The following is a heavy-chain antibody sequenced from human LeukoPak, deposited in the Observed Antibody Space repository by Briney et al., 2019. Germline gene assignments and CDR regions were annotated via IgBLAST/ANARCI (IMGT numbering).Heavy chain of an antibody. Sequence: ASVKVSCKASGYTFTGYYIHWVRQAPGQGLEWMGWINPNSGGRKYAQKFQGRVTMTRDTSMSTVYMELSRLTSDDTAVYYCANTLTVVGTLDYWGQGTLVPVSS. CDR1: GYTFTGYY. CDR3: ANTLTVVGTLDY. V-gene: IGHV1-2*02. CDR2: INPNSGGR. D-gene: IGHD6-19*01. J-gene: IGHJ4*02.